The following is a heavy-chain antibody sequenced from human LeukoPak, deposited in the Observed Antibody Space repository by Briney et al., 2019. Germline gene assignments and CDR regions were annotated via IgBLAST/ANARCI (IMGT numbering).Heavy chain of an antibody. J-gene: IGHJ4*02. V-gene: IGHV1-2*02. CDR1: GYTFTVYY. D-gene: IGHD3-10*01. Sequence: ASVRVSCKASGYTFTVYYRHWVRQAPGQGGGWMGWIDPNSGGTNYAQKLQGRVTITRDRAMSTVYMGVSSLRAGDTAVYYCAREFGFGESGRHNWGQGTLLTVSS. CDR2: IDPNSGGT. CDR3: AREFGFGESGRHN.